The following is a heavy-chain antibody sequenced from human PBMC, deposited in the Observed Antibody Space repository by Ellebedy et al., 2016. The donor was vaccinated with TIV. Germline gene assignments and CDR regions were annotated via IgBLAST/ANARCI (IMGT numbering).Heavy chain of an antibody. CDR3: ARPGGFGELFLTPPFDN. CDR1: GFTSSNYG. J-gene: IGHJ4*02. Sequence: PGGSLRLSCAASGFTSSNYGMHWVRQAPGKGLEWVAVISYDGSNKHHADSVKGRFTISRDNYKNTVYLQMKSLRVEDTAVYFCARPGGFGELFLTPPFDNWGQGTLVTVSS. V-gene: IGHV3-30*03. CDR2: ISYDGSNK. D-gene: IGHD3-10*01.